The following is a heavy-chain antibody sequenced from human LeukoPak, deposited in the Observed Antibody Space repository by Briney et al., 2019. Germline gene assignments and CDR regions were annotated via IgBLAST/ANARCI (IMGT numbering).Heavy chain of an antibody. CDR3: ARGSSSSSEPFDY. D-gene: IGHD6-6*01. CDR1: GGTFSSYA. Sequence: ASVKVSCKASGGTFSSYAISWVRQAPGQGLEWMGRIIPIFGTANYAQKFQGRVTITTDESTSPAYMELSSLRSEDTAVYYCARGSSSSSEPFDYWGQGTLVTVSS. J-gene: IGHJ4*02. V-gene: IGHV1-69*05. CDR2: IIPIFGTA.